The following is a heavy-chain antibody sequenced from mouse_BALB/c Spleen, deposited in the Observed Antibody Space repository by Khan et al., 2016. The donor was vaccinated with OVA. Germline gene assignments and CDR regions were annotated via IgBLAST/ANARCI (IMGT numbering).Heavy chain of an antibody. Sequence: EVQLQESGPGLVKPSQSLSLTCTVTGYSITRDYAWNWIRQFPGNELEWMGYISNSGSASYNPSLKSRISITRDTSKNQFFLQLDSVTPEDTATYYCASELGRYYAMDYWGQGTSVTGSS. CDR3: ASELGRYYAMDY. J-gene: IGHJ4*01. CDR2: ISNSGSA. D-gene: IGHD4-1*01. CDR1: GYSITRDYA. V-gene: IGHV3-2*02.